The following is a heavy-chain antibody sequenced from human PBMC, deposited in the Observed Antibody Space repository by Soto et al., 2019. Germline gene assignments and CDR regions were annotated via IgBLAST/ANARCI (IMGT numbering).Heavy chain of an antibody. V-gene: IGHV3-30-3*01. CDR3: ARDPLFSSGYSLDY. CDR1: GFTFSSYA. Sequence: QVQLVESGGGVVQPGRSLRLSCAASGFTFSSYAMHWVRQAPGKGLEWVAVISYDGSNKYYADSVKGRFTISRDNSKNTLYLKVNSLRADDTAVYFGARDPLFSSGYSLDYWGRETLVTVSS. CDR2: ISYDGSNK. J-gene: IGHJ4*02. D-gene: IGHD3-22*01.